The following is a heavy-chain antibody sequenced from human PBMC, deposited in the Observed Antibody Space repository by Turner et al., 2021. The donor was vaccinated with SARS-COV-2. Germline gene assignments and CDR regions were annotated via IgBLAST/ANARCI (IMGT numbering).Heavy chain of an antibody. J-gene: IGHJ4*02. CDR2: INPNSGGT. D-gene: IGHD5-12*01. CDR1: GYTFAGYY. V-gene: IGHV1-2*02. CDR3: ARSGSWLQSRTVDY. Sequence: QVQLVQSGAEVTKPGASVTVSCKASGYTFAGYYIHWVRQAPGQGRKWMGWINPNSGGTNYAQRFQGRVTMTGDTSISTAYMELSTLRSDDTAVYYCARSGSWLQSRTVDYWGQGTLVTVSS.